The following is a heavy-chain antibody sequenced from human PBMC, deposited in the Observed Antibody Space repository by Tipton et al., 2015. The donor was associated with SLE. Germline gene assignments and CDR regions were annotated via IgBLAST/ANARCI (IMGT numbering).Heavy chain of an antibody. V-gene: IGHV4-34*01. CDR3: ARRPFRRIGMVQGIVRWYFDL. CDR2: INYSGST. D-gene: IGHD3-10*01. CDR1: SGSFSGYY. J-gene: IGHJ2*01. Sequence: TLSLTCAVYSGSFSGYYCSWIRQPPGKGLAWIGAINYSGSTNYNPSLKSRVTISEDTSKNQFSLKLSSVTAADTAVYYCARRPFRRIGMVQGIVRWYFDLWGRGTLATVSS.